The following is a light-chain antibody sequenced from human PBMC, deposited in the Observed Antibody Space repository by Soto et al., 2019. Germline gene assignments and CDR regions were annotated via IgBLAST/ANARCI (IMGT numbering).Light chain of an antibody. J-gene: IGKJ4*01. CDR1: QSVSSSY. Sequence: PGERAPLSCRASQSVSSSYLAWYQQKPGQAPRLLIYGVSTRATGIPARFSGSGSGTEFTLTISSLQSEDFAVYYCQHYNSWPLTFGGGTKVDIK. CDR3: QHYNSWPLT. V-gene: IGKV3-15*01. CDR2: GVS.